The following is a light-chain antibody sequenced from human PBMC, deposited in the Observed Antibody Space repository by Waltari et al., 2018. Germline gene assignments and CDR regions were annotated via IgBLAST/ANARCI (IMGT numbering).Light chain of an antibody. CDR3: QQYYSFPRT. CDR1: QSVLYSSNNANY. Sequence: DIVMTQSPDSLAVSLGERATINCKSSQSVLYSSNNANYLAWYQQKPGQPPKLLIYWASTRASGVPDRISGSGSGTDFTLTISSLQAEDVAVYFCQQYYSFPRTFGQGTKVEIK. J-gene: IGKJ1*01. CDR2: WAS. V-gene: IGKV4-1*01.